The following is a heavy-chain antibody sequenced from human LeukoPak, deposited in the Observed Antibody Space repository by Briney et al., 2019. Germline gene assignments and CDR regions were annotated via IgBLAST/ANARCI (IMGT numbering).Heavy chain of an antibody. J-gene: IGHJ4*02. CDR1: GGSISSRY. Sequence: PSETLSLTCTVSGGSISSRYWSWIRQPPGKGLEWIGYIYYSGSTNYNPSLKSRVTISVDTSKNQFSLKLSSVTAADTAVYYCARELEYYYESSGYFDYWGQGTLVTVSS. CDR2: IYYSGST. V-gene: IGHV4-59*11. D-gene: IGHD3-22*01. CDR3: ARELEYYYESSGYFDY.